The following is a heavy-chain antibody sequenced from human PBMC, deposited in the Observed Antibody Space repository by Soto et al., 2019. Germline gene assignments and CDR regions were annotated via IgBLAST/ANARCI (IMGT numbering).Heavy chain of an antibody. V-gene: IGHV1-18*01. CDR1: GYTFTNYG. Sequence: QVQLVQSGAEVKKPGASVKVSCKASGYTFTNYGITWVRQAPGQGLEWMGWSSVYNGNTYYAQRLQGRVTLTTDTSTTTAYMELTSLRSDDTAVYYCARVYSSGWYEGFDYWGQGTLVTVSS. CDR3: ARVYSSGWYEGFDY. CDR2: SSVYNGNT. D-gene: IGHD6-19*01. J-gene: IGHJ4*02.